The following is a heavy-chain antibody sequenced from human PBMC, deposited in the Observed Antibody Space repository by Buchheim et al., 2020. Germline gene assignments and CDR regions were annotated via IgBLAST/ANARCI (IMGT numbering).Heavy chain of an antibody. J-gene: IGHJ4*02. Sequence: EVQLVASGGGLVQPGESLRLSCAASGFTFSNFWMHWVRQAPEKGLVWVSRINGDGSSTSYADSVTGRFTISRDNAKNTLYLQMNSLRVDDTAVYYCARDLHRWGQGTL. V-gene: IGHV3-74*01. CDR2: INGDGSST. CDR1: GFTFSNFW. CDR3: ARDLHR.